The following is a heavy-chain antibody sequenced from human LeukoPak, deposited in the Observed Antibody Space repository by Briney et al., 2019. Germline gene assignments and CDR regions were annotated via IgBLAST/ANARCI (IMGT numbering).Heavy chain of an antibody. CDR1: GYTFSGYY. D-gene: IGHD1-26*01. J-gene: IGHJ4*02. V-gene: IGHV1-2*02. Sequence: ASVKVSCKASGYTFSGYYILWVRQAPGQGLEWMGWINPNSGGTNYAQKFQGRVTMTRDTSISTVYMEMSRLRYDDTAVYYCARPYFQWELRYWGPGTLVTVSS. CDR2: INPNSGGT. CDR3: ARPYFQWELRY.